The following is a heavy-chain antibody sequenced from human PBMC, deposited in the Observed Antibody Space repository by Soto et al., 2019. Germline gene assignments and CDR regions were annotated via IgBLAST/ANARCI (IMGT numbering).Heavy chain of an antibody. V-gene: IGHV3-23*01. CDR3: TTVAPYYYDTRGYFYGPFDF. J-gene: IGHJ4*02. D-gene: IGHD3-22*01. CDR2: VSASGLNT. CDR1: GFTFSTYA. Sequence: PGGSLRLSCAASGFTFSTYAMAWVRQAPGKGLEWVSGVSASGLNTDYADPVKGRFYISRDNSKNTVSLHMNSLRAEDTALYYCTTVAPYYYDTRGYFYGPFDFWGRGTLVTVSS.